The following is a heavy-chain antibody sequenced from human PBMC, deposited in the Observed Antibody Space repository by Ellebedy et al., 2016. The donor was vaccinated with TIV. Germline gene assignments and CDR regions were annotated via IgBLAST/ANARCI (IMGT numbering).Heavy chain of an antibody. D-gene: IGHD6-19*01. CDR2: ISVDGGAT. J-gene: IGHJ4*02. Sequence: GESLKISCAASGFRFSDYYMTWIRQAPGRGLEWISYISVDGGATYYSDSVKGRFTISRDNAAQSLYLQINNLRADDTAVYYGARFRYTSFWHLGHNGLDYWGQGTLVSVSS. CDR3: ARFRYTSFWHLGHNGLDY. V-gene: IGHV3-11*01. CDR1: GFRFSDYY.